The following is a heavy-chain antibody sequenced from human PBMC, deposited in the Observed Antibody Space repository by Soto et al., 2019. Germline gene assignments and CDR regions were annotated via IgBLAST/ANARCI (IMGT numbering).Heavy chain of an antibody. Sequence: QVQLVQSGAEVKKPGSSVKVSCKASGGTFSSYAISWVRQAPGQGLEWMGGIIPIFGTANYAQKFQGRVTITADESTNTAYMELSSLRSEDTAVYYCARGREQQLLPETYGMDVWGQGTTVTVSS. V-gene: IGHV1-69*12. J-gene: IGHJ6*02. D-gene: IGHD6-13*01. CDR1: GGTFSSYA. CDR3: ARGREQQLLPETYGMDV. CDR2: IIPIFGTA.